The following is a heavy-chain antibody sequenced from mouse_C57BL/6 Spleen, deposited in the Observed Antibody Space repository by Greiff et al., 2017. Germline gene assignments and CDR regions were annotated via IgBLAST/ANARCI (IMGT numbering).Heavy chain of an antibody. CDR1: GFNIKDDY. J-gene: IGHJ4*01. V-gene: IGHV14-4*01. D-gene: IGHD2-2*01. Sequence: EVQLQQSGAELVRPGASVKLSCTASGFNIKDDYMHWVKQRPEQGLEWIGWIDPENGDTEYASKFQGKATITADTSSNTTYLQLSSLTSEDTAVYYCNMVTTSREYAMDYWGQGTSVTVSS. CDR3: NMVTTSREYAMDY. CDR2: IDPENGDT.